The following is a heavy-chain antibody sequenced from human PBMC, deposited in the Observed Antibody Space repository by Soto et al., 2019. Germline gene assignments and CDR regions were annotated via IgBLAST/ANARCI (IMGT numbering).Heavy chain of an antibody. J-gene: IGHJ5*02. CDR3: ARARAAAGTGWFDP. CDR2: INAGNGNT. Sequence: RASVKVSCKASGYTFTSYAMHWVRQAPGQRLEWMGWINAGNGNTKYSQKFQGRVTITRDTSASTAYMELSSLRSEDTAVYYCARARAAAGTGWFDPWGPGTLVTVSS. V-gene: IGHV1-3*01. D-gene: IGHD6-13*01. CDR1: GYTFTSYA.